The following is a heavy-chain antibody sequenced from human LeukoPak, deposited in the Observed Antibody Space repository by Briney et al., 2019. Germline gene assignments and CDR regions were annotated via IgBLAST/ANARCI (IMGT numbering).Heavy chain of an antibody. J-gene: IGHJ4*02. V-gene: IGHV3-30*02. CDR3: VKTVVRVEFYFDY. D-gene: IGHD3-10*01. CDR2: IRYDGSNK. Sequence: GGSLRLSCAASGSTFNGYSMNWVRQVPGKGLEWVAFIRYDGSNKYYADSVKGRFTISRDNSKNTLYLQMNSLRAEDTAVYYCVKTVVRVEFYFDYWGQGTLVTVSS. CDR1: GSTFNGYS.